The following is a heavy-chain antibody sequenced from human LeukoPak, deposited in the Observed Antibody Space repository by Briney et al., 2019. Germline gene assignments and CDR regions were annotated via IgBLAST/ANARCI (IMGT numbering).Heavy chain of an antibody. CDR1: GFTFSSYG. CDR2: IWYDGSNK. Sequence: GGSLRLSCAASGFTFSSYGMHWVRQAPGKGLEWVAVIWYDGSNKYYADSVKGRFTISRDNSKNTLYLQMNSLRAEDTAVYYCAKMRYYDFWSGFAQPYYFDYWGQGTLVTVSS. D-gene: IGHD3-3*01. J-gene: IGHJ4*02. V-gene: IGHV3-33*06. CDR3: AKMRYYDFWSGFAQPYYFDY.